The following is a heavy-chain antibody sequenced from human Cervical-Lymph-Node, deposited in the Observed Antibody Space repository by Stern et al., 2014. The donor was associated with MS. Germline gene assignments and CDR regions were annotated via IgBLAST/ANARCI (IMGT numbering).Heavy chain of an antibody. D-gene: IGHD3-3*01. CDR3: VSFGVVPPN. CDR1: GFTFSSYW. CDR2: IGGDGSST. V-gene: IGHV3-74*01. J-gene: IGHJ4*02. Sequence: VQLQESGGGLVQPGGSLRLSCAASGFTFSSYWMHWVRQAPGKGLVWVSRIGGDGSSTTYADSVKGRFTISRDNAKNTLYLQMNSLRAEDTAVYYCVSFGVVPPNWGQGTLVTVSS.